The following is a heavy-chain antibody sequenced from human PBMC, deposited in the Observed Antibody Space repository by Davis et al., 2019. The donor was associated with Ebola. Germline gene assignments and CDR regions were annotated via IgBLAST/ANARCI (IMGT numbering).Heavy chain of an antibody. J-gene: IGHJ4*02. CDR2: ISSSGGST. CDR1: EFTFSSYT. CDR3: GVGGYYFDY. V-gene: IGHV3-23*01. Sequence: GESLKISCAASEFTFSSYTMGWVRQAPGKGLEWVSGISSSGGSTYYADSVKGRFTISRDNSKNTLYLQMNSLRAEDTAVYYCGVGGYYFDYWGQGTLVTVSS. D-gene: IGHD1-26*01.